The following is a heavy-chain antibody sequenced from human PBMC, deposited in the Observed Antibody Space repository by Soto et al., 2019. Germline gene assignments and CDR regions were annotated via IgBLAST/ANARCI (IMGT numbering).Heavy chain of an antibody. D-gene: IGHD2-15*01. Sequence: QVQLVESGGGVVQPGRSLRLSCAASGFTFSSYAMHWVRQAPGKGLEWVAVISYDGSNKYYADSVKGRFTISRDNSKNTLYLQMNSLRAEDTAVYYCARDSDIVVNPFDYWGQGTLVTVS. CDR1: GFTFSSYA. CDR3: ARDSDIVVNPFDY. V-gene: IGHV3-30-3*01. CDR2: ISYDGSNK. J-gene: IGHJ4*02.